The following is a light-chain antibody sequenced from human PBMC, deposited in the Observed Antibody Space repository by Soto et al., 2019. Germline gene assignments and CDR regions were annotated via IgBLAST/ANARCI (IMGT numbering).Light chain of an antibody. Sequence: DIVMTQSPDSLAVSLGERATINCKSSQSVIYSSNNKNHLAWYQQRPGQPPKLLIYWASTRESGVPDRFSGSGSGTDFTLTITSLQAEDVAVYYCQQYESSPPTFGQGTKLEIK. J-gene: IGKJ2*01. V-gene: IGKV4-1*01. CDR3: QQYESSPPT. CDR2: WAS. CDR1: QSVIYSSNNKNH.